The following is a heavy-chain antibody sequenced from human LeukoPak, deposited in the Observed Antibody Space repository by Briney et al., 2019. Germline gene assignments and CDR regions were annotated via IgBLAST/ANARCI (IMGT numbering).Heavy chain of an antibody. CDR2: IYPGDSDT. CDR1: GYSFTNYW. J-gene: IGHJ3*02. Sequence: GESLKISCKGSGYSFTNYWIGWVRQMPGKGLEWMGIIYPGDSDTTYKPSFQCQVTISADKSISTDYLQWSSLKASDTAMYYCARSRAETVPVWGSYRHHDAFDIWGQGTMVTVSS. CDR3: ARSRAETVPVWGSYRHHDAFDI. D-gene: IGHD3-16*02. V-gene: IGHV5-51*01.